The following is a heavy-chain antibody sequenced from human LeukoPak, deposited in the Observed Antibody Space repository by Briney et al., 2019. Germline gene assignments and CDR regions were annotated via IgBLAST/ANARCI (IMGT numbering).Heavy chain of an antibody. CDR1: GFTFSSYA. Sequence: GRSLRLSCAASGFTFSSYAMHWVRQAPGKGLEWVAVISYDGGNKYYADSVKGRFTISRDNSKNTLYLQMNSLRAEDTAVYYCATGQGWFDYWGQGTLVTVSS. CDR2: ISYDGGNK. J-gene: IGHJ4*02. V-gene: IGHV3-30*04. CDR3: ATGQGWFDY.